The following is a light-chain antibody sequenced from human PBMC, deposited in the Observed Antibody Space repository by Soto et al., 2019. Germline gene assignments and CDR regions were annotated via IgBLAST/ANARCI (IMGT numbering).Light chain of an antibody. CDR3: AAWDDTLSGVV. V-gene: IGLV1-47*01. CDR2: RNN. J-gene: IGLJ2*01. Sequence: QAVVTQPPSASGTPGQRVTISCTGSRSNIGSNYVDWYHQLPGTAPKLLIYRNNQRPSGVPDRFSGSESGTSASLAISGLRSEDEADYYCAAWDDTLSGVVFGGGTQLTVL. CDR1: RSNIGSNY.